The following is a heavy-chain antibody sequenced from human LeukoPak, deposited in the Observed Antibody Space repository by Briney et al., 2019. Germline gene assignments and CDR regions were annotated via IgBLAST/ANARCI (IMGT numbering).Heavy chain of an antibody. D-gene: IGHD3-10*01. Sequence: ASVKVSCKASGYIFTGYYMHWVRQAPGQGLEWMGWINPNSGATNYAQKFHGRVTMTRDTPISTAYMELKRLRSDDTAVYYCAREPGRVVRGYYYYYMDVWGKGTTVTISS. CDR2: INPNSGAT. CDR3: AREPGRVVRGYYYYYMDV. J-gene: IGHJ6*03. V-gene: IGHV1-2*02. CDR1: GYIFTGYY.